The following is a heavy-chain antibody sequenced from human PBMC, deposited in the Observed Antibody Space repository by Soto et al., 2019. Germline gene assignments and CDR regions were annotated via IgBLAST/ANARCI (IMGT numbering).Heavy chain of an antibody. CDR1: GYTFTSYG. J-gene: IGHJ5*02. CDR2: ISASNGNT. Sequence: ASVKVSCKASGYTFTSYGISWVRQAPGQGLEWMGWISASNGNTNYAQKLQGRLTMTTDTSTSTAYMELSSLTSDDTAVYYCARVPASLDPWGQGTLVTVSS. CDR3: ARVPASLDP. V-gene: IGHV1-18*01.